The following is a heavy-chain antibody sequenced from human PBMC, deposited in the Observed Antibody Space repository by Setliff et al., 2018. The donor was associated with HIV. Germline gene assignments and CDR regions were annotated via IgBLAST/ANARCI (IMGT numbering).Heavy chain of an antibody. Sequence: SETLSLTCSVSGVSISSSDYYWGWIRQPPGQGLEWIGTISYSGNTFFNPSFRSRVAMSLDTSKNQFSLELRSVTAADTAFYYCARAFLLVPAARDYYYYMDVWGKGTTVTVSS. CDR2: ISYSGNT. CDR3: ARAFLLVPAARDYYYYMDV. CDR1: GVSISSSDYY. V-gene: IGHV4-39*01. D-gene: IGHD2-2*01. J-gene: IGHJ6*03.